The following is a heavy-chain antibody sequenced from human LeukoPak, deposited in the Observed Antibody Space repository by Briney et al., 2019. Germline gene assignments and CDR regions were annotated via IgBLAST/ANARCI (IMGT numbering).Heavy chain of an antibody. CDR3: ARDAAAVVTPYYYGMDV. CDR2: IYYSGST. Sequence: PSQTLSLTCTVSGGSISSGGYSWSWIRQHPGKGLEWIGYIYYSGSTYYNPSLKSRVTISVDTSKNQFSLKLSSVTAADTAVYYCARDAAAVVTPYYYGMDVWGQGTTVTVFS. J-gene: IGHJ6*02. V-gene: IGHV4-31*03. CDR1: GGSISSGGYS. D-gene: IGHD3-22*01.